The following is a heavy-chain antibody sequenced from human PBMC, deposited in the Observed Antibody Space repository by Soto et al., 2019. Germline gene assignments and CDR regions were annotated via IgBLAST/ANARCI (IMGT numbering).Heavy chain of an antibody. J-gene: IGHJ6*02. D-gene: IGHD6-13*01. CDR2: ISAYNGNT. CDR1: GYTFTSYG. V-gene: IGHV1-18*01. CDR3: ARDQVIAAVFHYYYYGMDV. Sequence: GASVKVSCKASGYTFTSYGMRWVRQAPGQGLEWMGWISAYNGNTNYAQKLQGRVTMTTDTSTSTAYMELRSLRSDDTAVYYCARDQVIAAVFHYYYYGMDVWGQGTTVTVS.